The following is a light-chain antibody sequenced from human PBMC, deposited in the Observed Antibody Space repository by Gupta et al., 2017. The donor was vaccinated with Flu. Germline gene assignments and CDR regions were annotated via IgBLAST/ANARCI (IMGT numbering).Light chain of an antibody. V-gene: IGKV1-5*03. CDR3: QQYNSYVRT. J-gene: IGKJ1*01. Sequence: DIHMAQSPSTLSASLGDSVTITFRASQNIFTWLAWYQQKPGKAPKLLIYRASSLESGVPSRFSGSGSGTEFTLTISSLQPDDFATYYCQQYNSYVRTFGQGTKVEIK. CDR2: RAS. CDR1: QNIFTW.